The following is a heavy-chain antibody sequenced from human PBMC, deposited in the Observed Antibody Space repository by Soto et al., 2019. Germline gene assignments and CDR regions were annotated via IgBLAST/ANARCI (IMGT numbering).Heavy chain of an antibody. J-gene: IGHJ4*02. CDR3: AKLRGYDYGTS. V-gene: IGHV3-23*01. D-gene: IGHD4-17*01. Sequence: GGSLRLSCAASGFTFSSYAMSWVRQAPGKGLEWVSAISGSGGSTYYADSVKGRFTISRDNSKNTLYLQMNSLRAEDTAVYYWAKLRGYDYGTSWGQGTLVTVSS. CDR1: GFTFSSYA. CDR2: ISGSGGST.